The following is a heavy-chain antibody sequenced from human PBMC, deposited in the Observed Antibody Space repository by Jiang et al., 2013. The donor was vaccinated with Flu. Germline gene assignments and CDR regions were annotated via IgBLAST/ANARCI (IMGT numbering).Heavy chain of an antibody. CDR2: IYPGDSDT. D-gene: IGHD2-2*01. CDR1: GYSFTSYW. J-gene: IGHJ6*02. V-gene: IGHV5-51*01. CDR3: ARGYCSSTSCPKSYYYVRYGR. Sequence: CGAEVKKPGESLKISCKGSGYSFTSYWIGWVRQMPGKGLEWMGIIYPGDSDTRYSPSFQGQVTISADKSIGTAYLQWSSLKASDTAMYYCARGYCSSTSCPKSYYYVRYGRRRGQGTTVTVSS.